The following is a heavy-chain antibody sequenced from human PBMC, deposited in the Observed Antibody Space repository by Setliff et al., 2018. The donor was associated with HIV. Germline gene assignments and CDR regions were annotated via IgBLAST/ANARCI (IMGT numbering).Heavy chain of an antibody. CDR3: AKDYYDFVWGSSLAY. V-gene: IGHV3-23*01. J-gene: IGHJ4*02. CDR2: ISKVGGSNT. Sequence: GGSLRLSCAASGFTFTSYDMSWVRQAPGKGLEWLATISKVGGSNTYYADSVKGRFTISRDSSKNTVYLQLNSLTPEDTAVYYCAKDYYDFVWGSSLAYWDQGTLVTVSS. CDR1: GFTFTSYD. D-gene: IGHD3-16*01.